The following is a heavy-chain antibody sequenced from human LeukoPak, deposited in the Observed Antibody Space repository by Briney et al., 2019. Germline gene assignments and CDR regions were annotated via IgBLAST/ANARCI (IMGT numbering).Heavy chain of an antibody. Sequence: SETLSLTCAVSGYSISSGYYWGWIRQPPGKGLAWIGSIYHSGSTYYNPSLKSRVTISVDTSKNQFSLKLSSVTAADTAVYYCARTGSLDAFDIWGQGTMVTVSS. V-gene: IGHV4-38-2*01. CDR3: ARTGSLDAFDI. D-gene: IGHD1-26*01. CDR2: IYHSGST. J-gene: IGHJ3*02. CDR1: GYSISSGYY.